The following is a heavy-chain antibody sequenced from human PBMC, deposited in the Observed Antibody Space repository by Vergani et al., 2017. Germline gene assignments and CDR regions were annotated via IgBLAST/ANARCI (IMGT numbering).Heavy chain of an antibody. CDR2: IYTSGST. V-gene: IGHV4-61*02. CDR3: AGGSXLGGSCYKPLFDY. J-gene: IGHJ4*02. D-gene: IGHD2-15*01. CDR1: GGSINSHNYY. Sequence: QVQLQESGPGLVKPSQTLAPICTVSGGSINSHNYYRSWIRQPPGKGLEWIGRIYTSGSTNYNPSLKSRVTMSEDTSKNQFSLNLASVTAAATAVYFCAGGSXLGGSCYKPLFDYWGQGILVTVSS.